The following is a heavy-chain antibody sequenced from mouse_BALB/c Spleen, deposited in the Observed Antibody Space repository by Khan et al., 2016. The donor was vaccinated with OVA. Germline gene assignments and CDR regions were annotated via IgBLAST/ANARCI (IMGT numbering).Heavy chain of an antibody. J-gene: IGHJ3*01. D-gene: IGHD2-4*01. CDR3: ARKDYYDYDPFPY. CDR2: INYSGNT. Sequence: EVKLEESGPGLVKPSQSLSLTCTVTGYSITSEYAWNWIRQFPGNKLEWMGYINYSGNTRFNPSLKSRTSITRDTSKHQFFLQLNSVTTEDTATYYCARKDYYDYDPFPYGGQGTLVTVSA. V-gene: IGHV3-2*02. CDR1: GYSITSEYA.